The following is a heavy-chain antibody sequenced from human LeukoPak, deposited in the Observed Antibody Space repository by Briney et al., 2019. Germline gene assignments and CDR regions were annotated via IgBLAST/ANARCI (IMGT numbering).Heavy chain of an antibody. J-gene: IGHJ4*02. CDR2: IYNSGST. CDR1: GGSISRGGYY. V-gene: IGHV4-31*03. CDR3: ARGTKSPYYFDY. Sequence: SQTLSLTCTVSGGSISRGGYYWSWIRQPPGKGLEWIGYIYNSGSTDYNPSLKSRVTISVDTSKKQFSLKLSSVTAAATALYYCARGTKSPYYFDYWGQGTLVTVSS.